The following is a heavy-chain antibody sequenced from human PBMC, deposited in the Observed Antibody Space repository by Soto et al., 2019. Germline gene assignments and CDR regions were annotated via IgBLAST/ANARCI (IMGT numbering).Heavy chain of an antibody. Sequence: QVQLVESGGGVVQPGRSLRLSCAASGLIFSSYPMHWVRQAPGKGLEWVALISDDGSSKYYADSVKGRFTISRDNSKNTLYLQMNSLSAEDTAVYYCTRADLTVTLSVFDPWGQGTLVTVSS. CDR2: ISDDGSSK. CDR3: TRADLTVTLSVFDP. CDR1: GLIFSSYP. D-gene: IGHD4-17*01. J-gene: IGHJ5*02. V-gene: IGHV3-30-3*01.